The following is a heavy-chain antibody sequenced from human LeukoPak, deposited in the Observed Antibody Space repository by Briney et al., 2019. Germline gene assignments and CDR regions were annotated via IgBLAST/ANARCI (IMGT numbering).Heavy chain of an antibody. Sequence: SETLSLTCIVSGGFISSQYWSWIRQPPGKGLEWMGYIYYSGSTNYNPSLKSRVTISVDTSKNQFSLRVTSVTAADTAVYYCARGGANWGWQFFDNWGRGSLVTVSS. V-gene: IGHV4-59*11. J-gene: IGHJ4*02. CDR3: ARGGANWGWQFFDN. CDR1: GGFISSQY. D-gene: IGHD7-27*01. CDR2: IYYSGST.